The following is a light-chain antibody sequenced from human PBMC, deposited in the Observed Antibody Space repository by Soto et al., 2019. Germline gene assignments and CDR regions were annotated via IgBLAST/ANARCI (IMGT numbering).Light chain of an antibody. CDR2: KAS. V-gene: IGKV1-5*03. Sequence: DIQMTQSPSTLSASVGVRVTITCRASQSISSWLAWYQQKPGKAPKLLIYKASSLESGVPSRFSGSGSGTEFTLTISSLQPDDFAACYCQQYNSYTWTFGQGTKVDIK. J-gene: IGKJ1*01. CDR3: QQYNSYTWT. CDR1: QSISSW.